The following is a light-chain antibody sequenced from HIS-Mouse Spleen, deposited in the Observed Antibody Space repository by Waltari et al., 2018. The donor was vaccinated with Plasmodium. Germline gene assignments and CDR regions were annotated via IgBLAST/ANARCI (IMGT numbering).Light chain of an antibody. CDR3: QAWDSSTDYV. CDR2: QGS. Sequence: SYELTQPPSVSVSPGQTASITCSGDKLGDKYACWYQQKPGQSPGLVIYQGSKRPSGIPERFSGSNSGNTATLTISGTQAMDEADYYCQAWDSSTDYVFGTGTKVTVL. CDR1: KLGDKY. J-gene: IGLJ1*01. V-gene: IGLV3-1*01.